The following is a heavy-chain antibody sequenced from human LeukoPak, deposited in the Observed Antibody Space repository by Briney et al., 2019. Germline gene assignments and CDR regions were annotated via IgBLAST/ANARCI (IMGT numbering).Heavy chain of an antibody. V-gene: IGHV3-7*01. CDR1: GFTFSSNR. Sequence: GGSLRLSCATSGFTFSSNRMSWVRHAPGRGLDWVANIKPDGSAEYYAASVKGRFTVSRDNAKNSLYLQMNSLRVEDTAVYYCARANNSSWHNWGQGTLVTVSS. J-gene: IGHJ4*02. CDR3: ARANNSSWHN. CDR2: IKPDGSAE. D-gene: IGHD6-13*01.